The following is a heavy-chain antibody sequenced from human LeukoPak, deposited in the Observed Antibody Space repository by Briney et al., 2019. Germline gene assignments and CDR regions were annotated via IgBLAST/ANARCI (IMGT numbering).Heavy chain of an antibody. Sequence: SETLSLTCTVSGGSISSYYWSWIRQPPGKGLEWIGYIYYSGSTNYNPSLKSRVTISVDTSKNQFSLKLSSVTAADTAVYYCARLYGSGSYYIDYWGPGTLVTVSS. J-gene: IGHJ4*02. CDR1: GGSISSYY. CDR2: IYYSGST. CDR3: ARLYGSGSYYIDY. D-gene: IGHD3-10*01. V-gene: IGHV4-59*01.